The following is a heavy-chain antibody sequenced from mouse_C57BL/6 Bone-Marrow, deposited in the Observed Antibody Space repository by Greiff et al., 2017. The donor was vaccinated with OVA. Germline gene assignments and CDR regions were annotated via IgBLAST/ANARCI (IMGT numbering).Heavy chain of an antibody. J-gene: IGHJ3*01. D-gene: IGHD1-1*01. Sequence: QVQLQQSGAELAKPGASVKLSCKASGYTFTSYWMHWVKQRPGQGLEWIGYINPSSGYTKYNQKFKDKATLTADKSSSTAYMQLISLTYEDSAVFYCARSRLDYYGSSPFAYWGQETLVTVSA. CDR3: ARSRLDYYGSSPFAY. CDR1: GYTFTSYW. CDR2: INPSSGYT. V-gene: IGHV1-7*01.